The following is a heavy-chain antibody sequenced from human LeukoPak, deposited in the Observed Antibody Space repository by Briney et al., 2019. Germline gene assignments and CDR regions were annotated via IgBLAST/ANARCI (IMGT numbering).Heavy chain of an antibody. J-gene: IGHJ4*02. CDR3: ARDGSSWKDY. D-gene: IGHD6-13*01. CDR2: ISSSSSYI. Sequence: GWSLRLSCAASGFTFSRYSMNWVRQAPGKGLEGVSSISSSSSYIYYADSVKGRLTITRDNAKKSLYLEMNSLRAEDTAVYSCARDGSSWKDYWGQGTLVTVSS. V-gene: IGHV3-21*01. CDR1: GFTFSRYS.